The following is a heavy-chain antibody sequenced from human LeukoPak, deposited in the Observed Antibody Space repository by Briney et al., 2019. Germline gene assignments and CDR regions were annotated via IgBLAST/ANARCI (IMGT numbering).Heavy chain of an antibody. CDR1: GGSISSYY. Sequence: SETLSLTCTVSGGSISSYYWSWIRQPPGKGLEWIGYIYYSGSTNYNPSLKSRVTISVDTSKNQFSLKLSSVTAADTAVYYCARHGGTTGIDAFDIWGQGTMVTVSS. J-gene: IGHJ3*02. CDR3: ARHGGTTGIDAFDI. D-gene: IGHD1-1*01. CDR2: IYYSGST. V-gene: IGHV4-59*08.